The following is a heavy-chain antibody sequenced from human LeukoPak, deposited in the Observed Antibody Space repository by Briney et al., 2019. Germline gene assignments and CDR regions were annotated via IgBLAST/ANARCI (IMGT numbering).Heavy chain of an antibody. CDR2: LIPIFATT. D-gene: IGHD2-2*01. CDR1: GGTLSSYA. V-gene: IGHV1-69*13. J-gene: IGHJ6*02. CDR3: ASRYCGSANCQWGDYYYYGMDG. Sequence: SVKASCKPSGGTLSSYAISWGRQGPGPRLEWMGGLIPIFATTKYSQKFQGRVTITAAESTGTAFMDLNSLTSDDTAVYYCASRYCGSANCQWGDYYYYGMDGWGQGTTVTVSS.